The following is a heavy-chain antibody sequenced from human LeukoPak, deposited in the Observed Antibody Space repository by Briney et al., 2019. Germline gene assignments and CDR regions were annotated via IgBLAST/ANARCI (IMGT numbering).Heavy chain of an antibody. CDR2: VIPIFGTA. J-gene: IGHJ4*02. V-gene: IGHV1-69*05. D-gene: IGHD4-23*01. Sequence: SVKVSCKASGGTFSSYAISWVRQAPGQGLEWMGRVIPIFGTANYAQKFQGRVTITTDESTSTAYMELSSLRSEDTAVYYCARFIGGNRRYFDYWGQGTLVTVSS. CDR3: ARFIGGNRRYFDY. CDR1: GGTFSSYA.